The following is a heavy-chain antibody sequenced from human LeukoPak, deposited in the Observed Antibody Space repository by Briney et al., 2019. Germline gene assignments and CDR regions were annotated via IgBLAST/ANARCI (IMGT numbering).Heavy chain of an antibody. CDR3: ARVKIEGDFWSGYYYITFDY. Sequence: PSETLSLTCAVYGGSFSGYYWSWIRQPPGKGLEWIREINHSGSTNYNPSLKSRVIISVDTSKNQFSLKLSSVTAADTAVYYCARVKIEGDFWSGYYYITFDYWGQGTLVTVFS. D-gene: IGHD3-3*01. J-gene: IGHJ4*02. CDR1: GGSFSGYY. V-gene: IGHV4-34*01. CDR2: INHSGST.